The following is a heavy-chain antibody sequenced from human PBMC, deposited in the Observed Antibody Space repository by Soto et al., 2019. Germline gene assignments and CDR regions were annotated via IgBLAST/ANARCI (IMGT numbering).Heavy chain of an antibody. Sequence: SETLSLTCTVSGGSISSYYWSWIRQPPGKGLEWIGYIYYSGSTNYNPSLKSRVTISVDTSKNQFSLKLSSVTAADTAVYYCARALYCSGGSCYSDYYYYYMDVWGKGTTVTVSS. J-gene: IGHJ6*03. D-gene: IGHD2-15*01. CDR3: ARALYCSGGSCYSDYYYYYMDV. CDR1: GGSISSYY. V-gene: IGHV4-59*01. CDR2: IYYSGST.